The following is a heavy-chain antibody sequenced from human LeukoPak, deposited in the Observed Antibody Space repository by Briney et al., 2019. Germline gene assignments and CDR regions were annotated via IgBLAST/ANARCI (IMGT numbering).Heavy chain of an antibody. D-gene: IGHD6-6*01. V-gene: IGHV3-66*02. Sequence: GGSLRLSCAASGFTVSSNYMSWVRQAPGKGLEWVSVIYSGGSTYYADSVKGRFTISRDNSMNTLYLQMNSLRAEDTAVYYCAKSSSPKRPFDYWGQGTLVTVSS. CDR3: AKSSSPKRPFDY. CDR1: GFTVSSNY. CDR2: IYSGGST. J-gene: IGHJ4*02.